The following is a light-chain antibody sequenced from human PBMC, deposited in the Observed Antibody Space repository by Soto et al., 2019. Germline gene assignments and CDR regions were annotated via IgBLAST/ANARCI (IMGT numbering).Light chain of an antibody. V-gene: IGKV1-8*01. CDR1: QGISSN. CDR3: QQYGSYPGK. J-gene: IGKJ1*01. Sequence: AILMTQSPASFSVSPGERVTITCRASQGISSNLAWYQQKPGKAPKLLIYGASTWASGVPARFSGSGSGTDFTLTISRLESEDFAAYYCQQYGSYPGKFGQGTKVDIK. CDR2: GAS.